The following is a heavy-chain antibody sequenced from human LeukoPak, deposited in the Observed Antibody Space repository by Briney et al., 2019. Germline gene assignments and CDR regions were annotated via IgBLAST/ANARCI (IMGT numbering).Heavy chain of an antibody. V-gene: IGHV1-69*04. CDR2: TIPILGIA. CDR1: GGTFSSYA. CDR3: AREDCSSTSCYTGDYYYGMDV. D-gene: IGHD2-2*02. Sequence: ASVKVSCKASGGTFSSYAIGWVRQAPGQGLEGMGRTIPILGIANYAQKFQGRVTITADKSTSTVYMELSSLRSEDTAVYYCAREDCSSTSCYTGDYYYGMDVWGQGTTATVSS. J-gene: IGHJ6*02.